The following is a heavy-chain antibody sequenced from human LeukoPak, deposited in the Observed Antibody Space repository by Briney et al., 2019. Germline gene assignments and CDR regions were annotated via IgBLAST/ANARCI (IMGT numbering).Heavy chain of an antibody. J-gene: IGHJ4*02. V-gene: IGHV1-2*06. D-gene: IGHD3-3*01. Sequence: ASVKVSCEASGYTFTGYYMHWVRQAPGQGLEWMGRINPNSGGTTYAQKFQGRVTMTRDTSISTAYMELSRLRSDDTAVYYCAREMGSITIFGVVIIFGYWGQGTLVTVSS. CDR1: GYTFTGYY. CDR2: INPNSGGT. CDR3: AREMGSITIFGVVIIFGY.